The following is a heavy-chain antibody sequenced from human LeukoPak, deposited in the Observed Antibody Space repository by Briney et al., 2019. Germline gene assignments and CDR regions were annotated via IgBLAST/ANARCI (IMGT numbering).Heavy chain of an antibody. CDR1: GGSFSGYY. CDR2: INHSGST. Sequence: SETLSLTCAVYGGSFSGYYWSWIRQPPGKGLEWIGEINHSGSTNYNPSLKSRVTISVDTSKNQFSLKLSSVTAAGTAVYYCAGVIVVVPAATWAPGYYYYGMDVWGQGTTVTVSS. J-gene: IGHJ6*02. CDR3: AGVIVVVPAATWAPGYYYYGMDV. V-gene: IGHV4-34*01. D-gene: IGHD2-2*01.